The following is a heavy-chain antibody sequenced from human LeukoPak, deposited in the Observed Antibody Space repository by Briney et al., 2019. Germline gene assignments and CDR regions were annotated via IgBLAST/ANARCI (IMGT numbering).Heavy chain of an antibody. CDR1: GYTFTGYY. CDR2: INPNSGGT. Sequence: PGASVKVSCKASGYTFTGYYMHWVRQAPGQGLEWMGWINPNSGGTNCRVTMARDTSISTAYMELSRLRSDDTAVYYCARVGYSSSDYWGQGTLVTVSS. D-gene: IGHD6-6*01. V-gene: IGHV1-2*02. CDR3: ARVGYSSSDY. J-gene: IGHJ4*02.